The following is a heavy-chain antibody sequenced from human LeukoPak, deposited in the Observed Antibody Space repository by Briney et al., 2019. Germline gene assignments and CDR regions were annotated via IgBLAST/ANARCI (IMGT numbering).Heavy chain of an antibody. CDR2: ISGSGGST. V-gene: IGHV3-23*01. J-gene: IGHJ4*02. CDR1: GFTFSSYA. D-gene: IGHD4-11*01. CDR3: AKDRSVTTDYFDY. Sequence: PGGSLRLSCAASGFTFSSYAMSWVRQAPGKGLEWVSAISGSGGSTYYADSVKGRFTISRDNSKNTLYLQMNSLRAEDTAIYYCAKDRSVTTDYFDYWGQGTLVTVSS.